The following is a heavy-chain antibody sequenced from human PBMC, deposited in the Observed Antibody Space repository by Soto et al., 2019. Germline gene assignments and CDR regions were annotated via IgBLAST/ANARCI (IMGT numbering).Heavy chain of an antibody. CDR1: GGSISSSNW. V-gene: IGHV4-4*02. CDR3: ARDRVAVAGTLGLYY. J-gene: IGHJ4*02. CDR2: IYHSGST. Sequence: QVQLQESGPGLVKPSGTLSLTCAVSGGSISSSNWWSWVRQPPGKGLEWIGEIYHSGSTNYNPSLKSRVTISVDKSKNQFSLKLSSVTAAVTAVYYSARDRVAVAGTLGLYYWGQGTLVTVSS. D-gene: IGHD6-19*01.